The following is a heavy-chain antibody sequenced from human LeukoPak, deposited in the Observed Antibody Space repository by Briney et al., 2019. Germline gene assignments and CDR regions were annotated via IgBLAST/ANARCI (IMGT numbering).Heavy chain of an antibody. D-gene: IGHD1-26*01. J-gene: IGHJ4*02. Sequence: GGSLRLSCEASGFTFSSYAMHWVRQAPGKGLEWVAVISYDGSNKYYADSVKGRFTISRDNSKNTLYLQMNSLRAEDTAVYYCARNGGIVGANFDYWGQGTLVTVSS. V-gene: IGHV3-30-3*01. CDR3: ARNGGIVGANFDY. CDR2: ISYDGSNK. CDR1: GFTFSSYA.